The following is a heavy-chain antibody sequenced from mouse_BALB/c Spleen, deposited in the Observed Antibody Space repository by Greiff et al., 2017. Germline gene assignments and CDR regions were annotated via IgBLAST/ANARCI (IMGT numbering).Heavy chain of an antibody. J-gene: IGHJ4*01. V-gene: IGHV5-17*02. CDR3: ARSGLGHAMDY. D-gene: IGHD4-1*01. CDR1: GFTFSSFG. Sequence: EVNVVESGGGLVQPGGSRKLSCAASGFTFSSFGMHWVRQAPEKGLEWVAYISSGSSTIYYADTVKGRFTISRDNPKNTLFLQMTSLRSEDTAMYYCARSGLGHAMDYWGQGTSVTVSS. CDR2: ISSGSSTI.